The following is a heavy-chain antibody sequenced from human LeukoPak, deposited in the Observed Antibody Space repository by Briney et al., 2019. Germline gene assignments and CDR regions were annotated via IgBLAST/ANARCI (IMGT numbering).Heavy chain of an antibody. CDR1: GFTFSSYW. Sequence: PGGSLRLSCAASGFTFSSYWVHWVRQAPGKGLVWVSHINKDGSSTSYADSVKGRFTISRDNAKNTLYLQMSSLRAEDTALYYCARPLYGDFAKYFQRWGQDTLVTVSS. CDR2: INKDGSST. D-gene: IGHD4-17*01. CDR3: ARPLYGDFAKYFQR. V-gene: IGHV3-74*01. J-gene: IGHJ1*01.